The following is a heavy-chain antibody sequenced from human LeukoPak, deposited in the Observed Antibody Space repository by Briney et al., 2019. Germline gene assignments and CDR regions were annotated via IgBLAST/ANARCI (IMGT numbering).Heavy chain of an antibody. CDR2: IYYDGST. CDR3: ACSSGAGTGFDP. J-gene: IGHJ5*02. CDR1: GTSISRGGYY. V-gene: IGHV4-31*03. D-gene: IGHD6-13*01. Sequence: SETLSLTCTVSGTSISRGGYYWNWIRQYPGKGLEWIGYIYYDGSTDHNPSLKSRLSISIDTSKNQFSLRLSSVIVADTAVYYCACSSGAGTGFDPWGQGTLVTVSS.